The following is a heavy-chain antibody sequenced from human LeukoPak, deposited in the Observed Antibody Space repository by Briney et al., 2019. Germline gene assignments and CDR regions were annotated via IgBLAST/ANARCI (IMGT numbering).Heavy chain of an antibody. D-gene: IGHD3-16*01. CDR2: IYYSGST. J-gene: IGHJ3*02. CDR3: ARGTMITSPDI. V-gene: IGHV4-59*01. Sequence: PSETLSLTCTVSGGSISSYYWSWIRQPPGKGLEWIGYIYYSGSTNYNPSLKSRVTISVDTSKNQFSLKLSSVTAADTAVYYCARGTMITSPDIWGQGTMVTVSS. CDR1: GGSISSYY.